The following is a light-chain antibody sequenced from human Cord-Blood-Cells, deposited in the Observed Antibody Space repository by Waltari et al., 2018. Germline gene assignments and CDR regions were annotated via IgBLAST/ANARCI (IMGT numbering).Light chain of an antibody. CDR3: CSYAGSSTYV. Sequence: QSALTQPASVPGSPGQSITISCTGTSSDVGSYNLVSWYQQHPGKAPKLMIYEGSKRPSGVSNRFPGSKSGNTASLTISGLQAEDEADYYCCSYAGSSTYVFGTGTKVTVL. CDR2: EGS. J-gene: IGLJ1*01. CDR1: SSDVGSYNL. V-gene: IGLV2-23*01.